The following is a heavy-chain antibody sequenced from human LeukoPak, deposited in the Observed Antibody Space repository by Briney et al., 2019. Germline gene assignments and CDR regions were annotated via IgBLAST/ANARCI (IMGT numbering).Heavy chain of an antibody. CDR1: GGSISSSSYY. CDR3: ARGHDYGDPGNT. D-gene: IGHD4-17*01. V-gene: IGHV4-39*07. Sequence: PSETLSLTCTVSGGSISSSSYYWGWIRQPPGKGLEWIGSIYYSGSTYYNPSLKSRVTISVDTSKNQFSLKLSSVTAADTAVYYCARGHDYGDPGNTWGQGTLVTVSS. J-gene: IGHJ4*02. CDR2: IYYSGST.